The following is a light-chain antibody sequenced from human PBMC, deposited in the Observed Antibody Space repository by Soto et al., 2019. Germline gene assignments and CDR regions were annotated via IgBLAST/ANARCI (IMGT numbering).Light chain of an antibody. J-gene: IGKJ4*01. CDR1: QNVNYY. V-gene: IGKV3-11*01. CDR2: DTS. CDR3: HQRGDWPT. Sequence: EIVVTQSPATLSLSPGDRATLSCRTSQNVNYYLAWYQQKPGQAPRLLIYDTSNRATGIPARFTGSGSGTDVTLTISSLEPEDFAVYYCHQRGDWPTFGGGTKVEI.